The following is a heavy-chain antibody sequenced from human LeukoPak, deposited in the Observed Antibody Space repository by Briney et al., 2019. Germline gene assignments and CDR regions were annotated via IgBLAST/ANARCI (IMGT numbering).Heavy chain of an antibody. CDR1: GYTFTDYW. J-gene: IGHJ4*02. Sequence: KYGESLKISGQVSGYTFTDYWIGWVRHVSGKGLVWMGIIFPGDSDTKYSPSFQGHVTISVDKSISTAYLQWSSLKASDTATYYCAREDSGGWRYFDSWGQGTLVTVFS. V-gene: IGHV5-51*01. D-gene: IGHD6-19*01. CDR2: IFPGDSDT. CDR3: AREDSGGWRYFDS.